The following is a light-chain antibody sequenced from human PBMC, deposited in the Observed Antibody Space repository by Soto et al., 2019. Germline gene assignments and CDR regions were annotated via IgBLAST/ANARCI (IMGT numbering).Light chain of an antibody. CDR3: ASLDVTLNDYV. V-gene: IGLV1-44*01. CDR2: SNN. Sequence: QSVLTQQPSASGTPGQTVTISFSGSYSNVGANPVVWYQQVQGRAPQLLIYSNNQRPAGVPGRFSGSRSATSASLSIRGLQPADEVDYYCASLDVTLNDYVFGTGTKVTVL. J-gene: IGLJ1*01. CDR1: YSNVGANP.